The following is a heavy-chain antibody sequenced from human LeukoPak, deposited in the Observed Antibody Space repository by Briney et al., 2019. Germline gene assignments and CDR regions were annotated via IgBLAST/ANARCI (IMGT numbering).Heavy chain of an antibody. CDR3: ARDPCHGALDY. CDR2: IWYDGSNK. V-gene: IGHV3-33*01. Sequence: GGSLRLSCAASGFTFSSYGMHWVRQAPGKGLEWVAVIWYDGSNKYYADSVKGRFTISRDNSKNTLYLQMNSLRAEDTAVYYCARDPCHGALDYWGQGALVTVSS. J-gene: IGHJ4*02. CDR1: GFTFSSYG. D-gene: IGHD2-2*01.